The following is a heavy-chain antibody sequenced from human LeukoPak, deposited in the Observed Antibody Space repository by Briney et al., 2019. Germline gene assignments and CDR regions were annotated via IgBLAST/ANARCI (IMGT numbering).Heavy chain of an antibody. D-gene: IGHD6-19*01. J-gene: IGHJ4*02. CDR1: GDSVSSNSAA. V-gene: IGHV6-1*01. CDR3: ARAPDSSGWYTGFGAFDY. Sequence: SQTLSLTCAISGDSVSSNSAAWNWIRQSPSRGLEWLGRTYYRSKWYNDYAVSVKSRITINPDTSKNQFSLQLNSVTPEDTAVYYCARAPDSSGWYTGFGAFDYWGQGTLVTVSS. CDR2: TYYRSKWYN.